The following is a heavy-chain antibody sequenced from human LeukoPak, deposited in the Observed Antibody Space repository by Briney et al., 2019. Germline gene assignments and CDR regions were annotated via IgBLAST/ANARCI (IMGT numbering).Heavy chain of an antibody. CDR1: GYTFTGYY. D-gene: IGHD3-22*01. J-gene: IGHJ4*02. V-gene: IGHV1-2*02. Sequence: GASVKVSCKASGYTFTGYYIHWVRLAPGQGPEWMGWINPNSGDTNYGQKFQGRVTMTRDTSISTAYMERTRLTSDDTTVYYCARGYYDSGGPRLDYWGQGTLVTVSS. CDR3: ARGYYDSGGPRLDY. CDR2: INPNSGDT.